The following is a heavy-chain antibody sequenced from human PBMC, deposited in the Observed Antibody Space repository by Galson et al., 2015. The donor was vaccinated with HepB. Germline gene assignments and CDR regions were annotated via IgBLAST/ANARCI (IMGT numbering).Heavy chain of an antibody. V-gene: IGHV3-49*04. CDR3: TREAKAAAGIHLYGMDV. CDR2: IRSKAYGGTT. J-gene: IGHJ6*02. D-gene: IGHD6-13*01. CDR1: GFTFGDYA. Sequence: SLRLSCAASGFTFGDYAMSWVRQAPGKGLEWVGFIRSKAYGGTTEYAASVKGRFTISRDDSKSIAYLQMNSLKTEDTAVYYCTREAKAAAGIHLYGMDVWGQGTMVTVSS.